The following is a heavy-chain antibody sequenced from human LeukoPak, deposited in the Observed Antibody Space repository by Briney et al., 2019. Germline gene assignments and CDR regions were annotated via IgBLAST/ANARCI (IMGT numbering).Heavy chain of an antibody. CDR1: GYTFSSYT. D-gene: IGHD1-26*01. Sequence: ASVKVSCKASGYTFSSYTMNWVRQAQGRVLEWMGWINTNTGNPTYAQDYTGRFVFCLDTSVSTTYLQISRLKAEDTAVYYCASGPSYSGSNEYFDSWGQGTLVTVSS. V-gene: IGHV7-4-1*02. CDR2: INTNTGNP. J-gene: IGHJ4*02. CDR3: ASGPSYSGSNEYFDS.